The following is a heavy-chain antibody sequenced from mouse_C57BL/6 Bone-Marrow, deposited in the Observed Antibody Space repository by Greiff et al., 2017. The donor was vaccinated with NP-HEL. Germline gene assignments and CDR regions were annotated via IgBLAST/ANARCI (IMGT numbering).Heavy chain of an antibody. V-gene: IGHV1-64*01. D-gene: IGHD1-1*01. Sequence: QVQLQQPGAELVKPGASVKLSCKASGYTFTSYWMHWVKQRPGQGLEWIGMIHPNSGSTNYNEKFKSKATLTVDKSSSTAYMQLSSLTSEDSAVEYCHIYYYGSSPDYWGQGTTLTVSS. CDR1: GYTFTSYW. CDR3: HIYYYGSSPDY. CDR2: IHPNSGST. J-gene: IGHJ2*01.